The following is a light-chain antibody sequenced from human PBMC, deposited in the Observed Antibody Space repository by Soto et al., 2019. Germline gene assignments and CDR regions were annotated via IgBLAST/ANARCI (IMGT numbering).Light chain of an antibody. V-gene: IGKV3D-15*01. CDR2: GVS. J-gene: IGKJ5*01. CDR3: QQYNDWPPVT. CDR1: ESVGSS. Sequence: DIVISQSRAPTSVSSAVGETLSCRXSESVGSSLAWYQQKPGQAPRLLIYGVSTRATGIPARFSGSGSGTEFTLTVSSLQSEDFAVYYCQQYNDWPPVTFGQGTRLE.